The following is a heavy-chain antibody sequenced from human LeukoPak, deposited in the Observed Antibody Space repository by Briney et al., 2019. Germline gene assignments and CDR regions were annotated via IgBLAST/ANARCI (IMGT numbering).Heavy chain of an antibody. V-gene: IGHV4-34*01. CDR3: ARSHSGDYFDY. Sequence: PSETLSLTCAVYGGSFSGYYWSWIRQPLGKGLEWIGEINHSGSTNYNPSLKSRVTISVDTSKNQFSLKLSSVTAADTAVYYCARSHSGDYFDYWGQGTLVTVSS. CDR1: GGSFSGYY. J-gene: IGHJ4*02. CDR2: INHSGST. D-gene: IGHD6-19*01.